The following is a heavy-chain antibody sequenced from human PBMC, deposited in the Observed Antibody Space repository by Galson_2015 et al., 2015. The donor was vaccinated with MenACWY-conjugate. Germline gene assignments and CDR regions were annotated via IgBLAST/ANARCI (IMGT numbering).Heavy chain of an antibody. Sequence: SLRLSCAASGFTFSAYYMSWIRHTPGKGLEWVSYISSNNRDTNYADSVRGRFTISRDNAKNLLYLQMNSLRAEDTAVYYCARGGVTILGVVLYGMDVWGQGTTVTVSS. CDR2: ISSNNRDT. V-gene: IGHV3-11*06. CDR3: ARGGVTILGVVLYGMDV. CDR1: GFTFSAYY. J-gene: IGHJ6*02. D-gene: IGHD3-3*01.